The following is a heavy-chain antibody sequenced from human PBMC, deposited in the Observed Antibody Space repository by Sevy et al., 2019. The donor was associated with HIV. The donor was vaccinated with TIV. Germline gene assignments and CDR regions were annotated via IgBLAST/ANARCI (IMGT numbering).Heavy chain of an antibody. CDR1: GYTFSSYG. J-gene: IGHJ5*02. CDR3: ARGLSVVATRGVWFDP. CDR2: ISNYNSNR. V-gene: IGHV1-18*01. D-gene: IGHD5-12*01. Sequence: ASVKVSCKASGYTFSSYGISWVRQAPGQGLEWMGWISNYNSNRKSAQTFQDRVIMTTDTSTSTAYLELTNLRKDDTAVYYCARGLSVVATRGVWFDPWGPGTLVTVSS.